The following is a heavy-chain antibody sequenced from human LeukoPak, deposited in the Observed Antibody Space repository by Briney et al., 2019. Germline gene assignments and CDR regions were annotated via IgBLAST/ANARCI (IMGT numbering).Heavy chain of an antibody. Sequence: SQTLSLTCAISGDSVSSNSAAWNWIRQSPSRGLEWLGRTYYRSKWYNDYAVSVKSRITINPDTSKNQFSLQLNSVTPEDTAVYYCARYYYDSSGYPPYYYYYIDVWGKGTTVTVSS. V-gene: IGHV6-1*01. CDR3: ARYYYDSSGYPPYYYYYIDV. J-gene: IGHJ6*03. CDR1: GDSVSSNSAA. D-gene: IGHD3-22*01. CDR2: TYYRSKWYN.